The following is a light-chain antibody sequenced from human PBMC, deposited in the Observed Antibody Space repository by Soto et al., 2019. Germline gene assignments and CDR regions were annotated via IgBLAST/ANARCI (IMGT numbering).Light chain of an antibody. Sequence: QSALTQPASVSGSPGQSITISCTGTSRDVGRYNLVSWYQQHPGKAPKLMIYEVTKRPSGVSYRFSGSKSGNTASLTISGLQAEDEADYFCSSYSISTAYLFGTGTKLTVL. CDR1: SRDVGRYNL. V-gene: IGLV2-14*02. CDR3: SSYSISTAYL. J-gene: IGLJ1*01. CDR2: EVT.